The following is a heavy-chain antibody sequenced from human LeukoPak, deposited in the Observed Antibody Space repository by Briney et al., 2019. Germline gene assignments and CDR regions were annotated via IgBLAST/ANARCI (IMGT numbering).Heavy chain of an antibody. J-gene: IGHJ4*02. Sequence: SETLSLTCTVSGGSISNTSYYWGWIRQPPGKGLEWIGSIYYSGTTYYNPSLKSRVTISVDTSKNQFSLKLSSVTAADTAFYYCAREMLNGSGYFDYWGQGTLVTVSS. CDR2: IYYSGTT. D-gene: IGHD3-3*01. CDR3: AREMLNGSGYFDY. V-gene: IGHV4-39*07. CDR1: GGSISNTSYY.